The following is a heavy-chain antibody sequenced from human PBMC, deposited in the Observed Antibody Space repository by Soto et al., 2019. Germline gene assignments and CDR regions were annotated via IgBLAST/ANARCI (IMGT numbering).Heavy chain of an antibody. D-gene: IGHD3-22*01. J-gene: IGHJ6*02. CDR3: AREDYYDSSGYLPVRYYFGMDV. CDR2: IGAYNGHT. V-gene: IGHV1-18*01. CDR1: GYTFTNCG. Sequence: ASVKVSCKASGYTFTNCGISWVRQARGQGLEWMGWIGAYNGHTKYAQKLQGRVTMTTDTSTSTAYMELRSLKSDDTAVYYCAREDYYDSSGYLPVRYYFGMDVWGQGTTVTVSS.